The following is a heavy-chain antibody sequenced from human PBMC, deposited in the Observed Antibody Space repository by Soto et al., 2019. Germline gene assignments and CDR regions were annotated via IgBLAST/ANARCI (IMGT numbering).Heavy chain of an antibody. D-gene: IGHD2-15*01. V-gene: IGHV3-30*18. J-gene: IGHJ4*02. CDR3: AKDRGRYCSGGSCYSLDY. Sequence: ESGGGVVQPGRSLRLSCAASGFTFSSYGMHWVRQAPGKGLEWVAVISYDGSNKYYADSVKGRFTISRDNSKNTLYLQMNSLRAGDTAVYYCAKDRGRYCSGGSCYSLDYWDQGTLVTVSS. CDR1: GFTFSSYG. CDR2: ISYDGSNK.